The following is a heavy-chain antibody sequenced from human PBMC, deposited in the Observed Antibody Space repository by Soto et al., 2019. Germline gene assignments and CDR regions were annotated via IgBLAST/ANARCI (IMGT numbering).Heavy chain of an antibody. Sequence: QVQLVQSGAEVKKPGASVKVSCKASGYTFTGYYMHWVRQAPGQGLEWMGWINPNSGGTNYAQKFHGRVIITRDTSLSTAYLELSRLRSDDTAVYNCARLPLGLAYYCYGMDVWGQGTTVTVSS. CDR1: GYTFTGYY. CDR2: INPNSGGT. CDR3: ARLPLGLAYYCYGMDV. D-gene: IGHD1-26*01. J-gene: IGHJ6*02. V-gene: IGHV1-2*02.